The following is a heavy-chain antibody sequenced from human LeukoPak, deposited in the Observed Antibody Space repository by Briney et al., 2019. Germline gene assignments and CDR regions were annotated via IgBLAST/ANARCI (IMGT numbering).Heavy chain of an antibody. Sequence: GGSLRLSCAASGFTVSSNYMSWVRQAPGKGLEWVSVIYSGGSTYYADSVKGRFTISRDNSKNTLYLQMNSLRAEDTALYYCARDSNYYGSGSQAVWGKGTTVTVSS. CDR2: IYSGGST. CDR3: ARDSNYYGSGSQAV. V-gene: IGHV3-53*01. D-gene: IGHD3-10*01. CDR1: GFTVSSNY. J-gene: IGHJ6*04.